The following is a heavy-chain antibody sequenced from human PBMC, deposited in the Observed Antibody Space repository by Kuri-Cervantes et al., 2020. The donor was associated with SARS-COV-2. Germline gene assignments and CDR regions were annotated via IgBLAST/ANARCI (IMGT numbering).Heavy chain of an antibody. D-gene: IGHD3-22*01. V-gene: IGHV4-4*02. Sequence: SETLSLTCAVSGGSISSSNWWSWVRQPPGKGLEWIGEIYHSGSTNYNPSLKSRVTISVDTSKNQFSLKLSSVTAADTAVYYCARMAYYYDSSGYCYVENYYYYYGMDVWGQGTTVTVSS. CDR2: IYHSGST. CDR3: ARMAYYYDSSGYCYVENYYYYYGMDV. J-gene: IGHJ6*02. CDR1: GGSISSSNW.